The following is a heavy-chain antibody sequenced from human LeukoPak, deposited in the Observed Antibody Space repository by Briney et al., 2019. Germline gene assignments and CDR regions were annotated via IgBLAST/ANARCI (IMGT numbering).Heavy chain of an antibody. Sequence: GGSLRLSCTPSGFTFGTHTMHWFRQAPGKGLQWIGFIRSSGTTQYAASVKGRFTISRDDSKSIAYLQMNSLKTEDTAVYYSTRDRFYVWFDPWGQGTLVTVSS. CDR2: IRSSGTT. CDR3: TRDRFYVWFDP. J-gene: IGHJ5*02. CDR1: GFTFGTHT. V-gene: IGHV3-49*03. D-gene: IGHD3-16*01.